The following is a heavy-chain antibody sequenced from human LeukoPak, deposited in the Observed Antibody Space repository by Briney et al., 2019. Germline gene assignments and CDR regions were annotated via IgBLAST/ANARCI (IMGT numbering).Heavy chain of an antibody. CDR1: GGSFSGYY. CDR2: INHSGST. D-gene: IGHD2-8*02. J-gene: IGHJ4*02. CDR3: ARQGAGGSDY. V-gene: IGHV4-34*01. Sequence: SETLSLTCAVYGGSFSGYYWSWIRQPPGKGLEWIGEINHSGSTNYNPSLKSRVTISVDTSKNQFSLKLSSVTAADTAVHYCARQGAGGSDYWGQGTLVTVSS.